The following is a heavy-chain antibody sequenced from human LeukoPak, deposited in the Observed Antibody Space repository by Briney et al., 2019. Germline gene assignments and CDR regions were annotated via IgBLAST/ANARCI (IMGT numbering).Heavy chain of an antibody. Sequence: ASVKVSCKTSGGTFNNFAISWVRQAPGQGLEWMGGIIPFFASAHYAQKFHDRFTITTDESTTTAYMELNSLTSGDTAVYYCARPDYSGYDWGFDFWGQGTLVTVSS. CDR1: GGTFNNFA. V-gene: IGHV1-69*05. CDR3: ARPDYSGYDWGFDF. D-gene: IGHD5-12*01. CDR2: IIPFFASA. J-gene: IGHJ4*02.